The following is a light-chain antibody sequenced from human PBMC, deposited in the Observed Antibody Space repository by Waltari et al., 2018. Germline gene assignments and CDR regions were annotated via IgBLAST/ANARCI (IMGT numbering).Light chain of an antibody. CDR1: SSDVGGYNY. J-gene: IGLJ3*02. CDR2: DVT. CDR3: CAYAGSITFWV. Sequence: QSALTQPRSVSGSPGQSVTISCTGTSSDVGGYNYVSWYQHHPGKAPKLLIYDVTKGPSGVPDRVSASKSDNSASLTISGLQAEDEADYYCCAYAGSITFWVFGGGTKLTVL. V-gene: IGLV2-11*01.